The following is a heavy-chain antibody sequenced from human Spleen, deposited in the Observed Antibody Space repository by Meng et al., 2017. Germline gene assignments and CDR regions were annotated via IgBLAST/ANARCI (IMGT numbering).Heavy chain of an antibody. CDR3: ARDRNKLWLRFNFDY. J-gene: IGHJ4*02. D-gene: IGHD5-18*01. Sequence: GESLKISCAASGFTFSSYGMHWVRQAPGKGLEWVAVIWYDGSNKYYADSVKGRFTISRDNSKNTLYLQMNSLRAEDTAVYYCARDRNKLWLRFNFDYWGQGTLVTVSS. CDR2: IWYDGSNK. V-gene: IGHV3-33*01. CDR1: GFTFSSYG.